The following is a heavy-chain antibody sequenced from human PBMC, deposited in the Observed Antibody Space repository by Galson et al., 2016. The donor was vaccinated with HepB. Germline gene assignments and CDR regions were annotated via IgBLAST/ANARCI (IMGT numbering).Heavy chain of an antibody. CDR3: ARLGRPYGLDV. CDR1: GFTLSDYW. CDR2: INEDGNIK. V-gene: IGHV3-7*01. Sequence: SLRLSCAASGFTLSDYWMTWVRQAPGKGLEWVANINEDGNIKLYVNSVKGRFTISRDNTRKSVYLEMNSLSGDDTAVYYCARLGRPYGLDVWGHGTTVTVSS. J-gene: IGHJ6*02.